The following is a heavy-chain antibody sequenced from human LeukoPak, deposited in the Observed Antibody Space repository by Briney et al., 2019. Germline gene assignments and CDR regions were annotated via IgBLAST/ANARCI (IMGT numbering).Heavy chain of an antibody. V-gene: IGHV4-61*02. CDR2: IYTSGSN. J-gene: IGHJ5*02. CDR3: ARAMVRGVSSWFDP. Sequence: SETLSLTCTVSGGSISSGSYYWSWIRQPAGKGLEWIGRIYTSGSNNYNPSLKSRVTISVDTSKNQFSLNLSSVTAADTAVYYWARAMVRGVSSWFDPWGQGTLVTVSS. CDR1: GGSISSGSYY. D-gene: IGHD3-10*01.